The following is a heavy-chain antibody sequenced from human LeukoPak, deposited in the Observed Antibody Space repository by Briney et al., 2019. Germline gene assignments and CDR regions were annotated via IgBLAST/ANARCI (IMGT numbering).Heavy chain of an antibody. Sequence: KTSETLSLTCTVSGGSIRSSYYYWSWIRQPPGKGLEWIGYIYYSGSTNYNPSLEGRVTISVDTSNNQFSLKLSSVTAADTAVYYCAGVDPLRDSSSWNTVDYWGQGTLVTVSS. CDR2: IYYSGST. CDR3: AGVDPLRDSSSWNTVDY. V-gene: IGHV4-61*01. D-gene: IGHD6-13*01. CDR1: GGSIRSSYYY. J-gene: IGHJ4*02.